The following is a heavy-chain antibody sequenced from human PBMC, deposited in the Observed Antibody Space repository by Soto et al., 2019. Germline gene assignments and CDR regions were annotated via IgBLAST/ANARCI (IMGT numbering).Heavy chain of an antibody. CDR3: ARVVAAAEYNWFDP. D-gene: IGHD6-13*01. CDR2: IIPIFGTA. Sequence: QVQLVQSGAEVKKPGSSVMVSCKASGGTFSSYAISWVRQAPGQGLEWMGGIIPIFGTANYAQKFQGRVTITADESTSTAYMELSSLRSEDTALYYCARVVAAAEYNWFDPWGQGTLVTVSS. V-gene: IGHV1-69*01. J-gene: IGHJ5*02. CDR1: GGTFSSYA.